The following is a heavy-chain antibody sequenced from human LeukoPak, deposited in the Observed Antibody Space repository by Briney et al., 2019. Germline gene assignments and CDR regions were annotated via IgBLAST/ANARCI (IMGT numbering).Heavy chain of an antibody. V-gene: IGHV3-30*04. CDR1: GFTFSSYA. Sequence: GGSLRLSCAASGFTFSSYAMHWVRQAPGKGLEWVAVISYDGSNKYYADSVKGRFTISRDNSKNTLYLQMNSLRAEDTAVYHCARDFFPGWRLNIAARLPYYYYGMDVWGQGTTVTVSS. D-gene: IGHD6-6*01. CDR2: ISYDGSNK. J-gene: IGHJ6*02. CDR3: ARDFFPGWRLNIAARLPYYYYGMDV.